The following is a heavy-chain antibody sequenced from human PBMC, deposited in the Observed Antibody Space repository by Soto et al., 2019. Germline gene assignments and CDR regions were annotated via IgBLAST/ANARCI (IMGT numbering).Heavy chain of an antibody. CDR1: GFTFSSQW. CDR3: AISYDSPGGP. D-gene: IGHD3-3*01. V-gene: IGHV3-7*01. CDR2: IKVDGSAK. J-gene: IGHJ5*02. Sequence: EVHLVESGGGLVQPGGSLRLSCAASGFTFSSQWMSWVRQTPGKGLEWVANIKVDGSAKYYVDSVRGRFTISRDNAKNSLYLHMNSLRVEDTAVYYCAISYDSPGGPWGQGTLVTVSS.